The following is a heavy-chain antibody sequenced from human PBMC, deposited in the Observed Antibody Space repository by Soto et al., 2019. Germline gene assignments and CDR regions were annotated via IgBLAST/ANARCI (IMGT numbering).Heavy chain of an antibody. CDR2: IYYSGST. V-gene: IGHV4-59*08. D-gene: IGHD1-20*01. J-gene: IGHJ4*02. CDR3: ARRYGYSFDY. Sequence: QVQLQASGPGLVKPSETMSLTCTGSVGYSSSYYWSWIRQPPGKGLEWIGYIYYSGSTNYNPSLKSRVTISVDTSTNQFSRKLRSVTAADTVVYYCARRYGYSFDYWGQGTLVTVSS. CDR1: VGYSSSYY.